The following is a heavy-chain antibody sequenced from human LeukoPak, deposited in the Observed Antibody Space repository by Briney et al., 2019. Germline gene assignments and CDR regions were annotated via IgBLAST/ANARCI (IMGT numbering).Heavy chain of an antibody. CDR1: GGSFSGYY. V-gene: IGHV4-34*01. J-gene: IGHJ5*02. CDR3: ARRRVVVVAATLSSWFDP. D-gene: IGHD2-15*01. CDR2: INHSGST. Sequence: SETLSLTCAVYGGSFSGYYWSWIRQPPGKGPEWIGEINHSGSTNYNPSLKSRVTISVDTSKNQFSLKLSSVTAADTAVYYCARRRVVVVAATLSSWFDPWGQGTLVTVSS.